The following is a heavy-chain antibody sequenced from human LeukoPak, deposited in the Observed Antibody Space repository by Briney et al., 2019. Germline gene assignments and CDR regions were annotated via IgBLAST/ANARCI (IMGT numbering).Heavy chain of an antibody. Sequence: ASVKVSCKVSGYTLTELSMHWVRQAPGKGLEWMGGFDPEDGETIYAQKFQGRVTMTEDTSTDTAYMELSSPRSEDTAVYYCATVNFRGGNSRYYYYYMDVWGKGTTVTVSS. CDR2: FDPEDGET. CDR3: ATVNFRGGNSRYYYYYMDV. CDR1: GYTLTELS. J-gene: IGHJ6*03. V-gene: IGHV1-24*01. D-gene: IGHD4-23*01.